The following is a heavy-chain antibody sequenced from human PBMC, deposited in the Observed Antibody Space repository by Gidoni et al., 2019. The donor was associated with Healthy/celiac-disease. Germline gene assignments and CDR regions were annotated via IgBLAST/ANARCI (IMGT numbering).Heavy chain of an antibody. D-gene: IGHD3-22*01. CDR3: ARGGYYYDSSAEGAFDI. CDR1: GGSISSYY. Sequence: QVQMQESGPGLVKPSETLSLTCNVAGGSISSYYWSWIRQPPGKGLEWIGFISYSGSTNYHPSLKSRGTISVDTSKNQFSLKLSSVTAADTAVYYCARGGYYYDSSAEGAFDIWGQGTMVTVSS. V-gene: IGHV4-59*01. CDR2: ISYSGST. J-gene: IGHJ3*02.